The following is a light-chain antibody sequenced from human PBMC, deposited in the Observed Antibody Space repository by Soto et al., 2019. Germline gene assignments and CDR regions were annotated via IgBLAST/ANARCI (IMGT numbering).Light chain of an antibody. CDR3: QNYNSAPET. CDR2: AAS. Sequence: DIQMTQSPSSLSASVGDRVTITCRASQAISNYLAWYQQKPGKIPKVLIYAASTLHSGVPSRFSGSGSGTEFTLTITNVQPKDVATYYCQNYNSAPETFGPGTKVEIK. V-gene: IGKV1-27*01. J-gene: IGKJ1*01. CDR1: QAISNY.